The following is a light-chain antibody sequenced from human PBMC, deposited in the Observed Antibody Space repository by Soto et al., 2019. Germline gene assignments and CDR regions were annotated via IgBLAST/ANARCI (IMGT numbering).Light chain of an antibody. V-gene: IGLV2-23*01. Sequence: QSVLTQPASVSGSPGQSITISCTGTSSDVGTYDLVSWYQHHPGAAPKLIIYEATSRPSGISNRFSGSKSGNTASLTISGLQAEDEADYYCCSFAGSNAWVFGGGTKLTVL. CDR2: EAT. CDR1: SSDVGTYDL. J-gene: IGLJ3*02. CDR3: CSFAGSNAWV.